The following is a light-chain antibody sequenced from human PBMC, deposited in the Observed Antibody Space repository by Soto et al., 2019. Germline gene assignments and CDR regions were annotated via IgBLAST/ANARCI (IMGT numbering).Light chain of an antibody. CDR3: CSYAGSYTLVI. Sequence: QSALTQPRSVSGSPGQSVTISCTGTSSDVGGYVYVSWYQQHPGEAPKLIIYDVTERPSGVPDRFSGSRSGNTASLTISGLQAEDEADYHCCSYAGSYTLVIFGGGTKVTVL. CDR1: SSDVGGYVY. V-gene: IGLV2-11*01. CDR2: DVT. J-gene: IGLJ2*01.